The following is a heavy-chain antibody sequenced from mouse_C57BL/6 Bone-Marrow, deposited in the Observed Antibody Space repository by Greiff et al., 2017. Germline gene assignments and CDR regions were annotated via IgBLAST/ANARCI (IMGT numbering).Heavy chain of an antibody. D-gene: IGHD2-1*01. CDR3: SRGNYESVAMDY. CDR2: IGWGNGK. CDR1: GFSLSTFGMG. J-gene: IGHJ4*01. V-gene: IGHV8-8*01. Sequence: QVTLQVCGAGILQPSPTLSLSCSFSGFSLSTFGMGVGWIRQPSGKGLVWLAHIGWGNGKYNNPAMKSRNTISKDTSNNRAFLKLANVDTADTATDYCSRGNYESVAMDYWGQGTSVTVSS.